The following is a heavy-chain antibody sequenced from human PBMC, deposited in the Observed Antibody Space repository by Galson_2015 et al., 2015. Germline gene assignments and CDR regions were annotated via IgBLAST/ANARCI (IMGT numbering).Heavy chain of an antibody. CDR1: GFTFRSYS. Sequence: SLRLSCAASGFTFRSYSMNWVRQAPGKGLEWISHISASGNKMYYADSVKGRFTVSRDNPKSALSLHMDSLRGDDTAVYYCAREQRRRLYDAWGGPDLPPSDYWGQGIRVTVSP. V-gene: IGHV3-48*04. D-gene: IGHD3-3*01. J-gene: IGHJ4*01. CDR2: ISASGNKM. CDR3: AREQRRRLYDAWGGPDLPPSDY.